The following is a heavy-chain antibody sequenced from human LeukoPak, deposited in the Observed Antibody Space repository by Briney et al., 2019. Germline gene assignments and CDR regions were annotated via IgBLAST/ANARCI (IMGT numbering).Heavy chain of an antibody. V-gene: IGHV3-66*02. J-gene: IGHJ4*02. CDR3: ARVAPDYGDYVGLDY. CDR2: IYSGGST. CDR1: GFTVSSNY. Sequence: AGGSLRLPCAASGFTVSSNYMSWVRQAPGKGLEWVSVIYSGGSTYYANSVKGRFTISRDNSKNTLYLQMNSLRAEDTAVYYCARVAPDYGDYVGLDYWGQGTLVTVSS. D-gene: IGHD4-17*01.